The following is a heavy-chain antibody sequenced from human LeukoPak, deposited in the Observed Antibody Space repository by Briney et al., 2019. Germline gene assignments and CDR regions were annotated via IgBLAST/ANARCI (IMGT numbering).Heavy chain of an antibody. V-gene: IGHV7-4-1*02. CDR2: INTNTGNP. D-gene: IGHD4-23*01. Sequence: GASVKVSCKASGYTFTSYAMNWVRQAPGQGLEWMGWINTNTGNPTYAQGFTGRFVFSLDTSVSTAYLQIRSLKAEDTAVYYCARDSYYYGGNSVLDAFDIWGQGRKISHSS. J-gene: IGHJ3*02. CDR3: ARDSYYYGGNSVLDAFDI. CDR1: GYTFTSYA.